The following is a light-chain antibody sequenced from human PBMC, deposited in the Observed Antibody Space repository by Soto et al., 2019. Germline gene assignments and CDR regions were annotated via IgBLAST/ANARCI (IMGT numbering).Light chain of an antibody. CDR2: EDT. CDR1: SSDVGGYNY. Sequence: QSALTQPPSASGSPGQSVAISCTGTSSDVGGYNYVSWYQQHPGKAPRLVIYEDTKRPSGVSDRFSGSKSGNTASLTISGLQTEDEADYHCCSHAGRGTVVFGGGTKLTVL. J-gene: IGLJ2*01. V-gene: IGLV2-8*01. CDR3: CSHAGRGTVV.